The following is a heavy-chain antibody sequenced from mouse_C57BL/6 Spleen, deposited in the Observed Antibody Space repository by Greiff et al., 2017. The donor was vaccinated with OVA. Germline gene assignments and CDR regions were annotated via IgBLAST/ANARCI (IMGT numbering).Heavy chain of an antibody. CDR2: IWGDGST. D-gene: IGHD2-1*01. Sequence: VKLVESGPGLVAPSQSLSITCTVSGFSLTSYGVSWVRQPPGKGLEWLGVIWGDGSTHYHSALISRLSISKDNAKSQVFLKLNRLQTDDTATYYGAKTLIYYGKGDYAMDYWGQGTSVTVSS. V-gene: IGHV2-3*01. J-gene: IGHJ4*01. CDR1: GFSLTSYG. CDR3: AKTLIYYGKGDYAMDY.